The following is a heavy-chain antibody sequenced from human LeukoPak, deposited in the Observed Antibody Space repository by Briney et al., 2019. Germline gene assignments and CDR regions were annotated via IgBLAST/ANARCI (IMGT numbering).Heavy chain of an antibody. D-gene: IGHD4-17*01. Sequence: GGSLRLSCAASGFTFSSYAMHWVRQAPGKGLEWVAVISYDGSNKYYADSVKGRFTISRDNSKNTLYLQMNSLRAEDTAVYYCARDPSYYGDYERGDYWGQGTLVAVSS. J-gene: IGHJ4*02. CDR3: ARDPSYYGDYERGDY. CDR1: GFTFSSYA. V-gene: IGHV3-30-3*01. CDR2: ISYDGSNK.